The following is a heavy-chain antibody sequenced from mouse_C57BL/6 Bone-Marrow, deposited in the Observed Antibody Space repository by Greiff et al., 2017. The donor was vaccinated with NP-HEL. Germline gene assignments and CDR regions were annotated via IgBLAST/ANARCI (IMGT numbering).Heavy chain of an antibody. CDR3: ARRRGGGGYFDY. CDR2: INPGSGGT. D-gene: IGHD1-1*02. CDR1: GYAFTNYL. Sequence: VQLQQSGAELVRPGTSVKVSCKASGYAFTNYLIEWVKQRPGQGLEWIGVINPGSGGTNYNEKFKGKATLTADKSSSTAYMQLSSLTSEDSAVYFCARRRGGGGYFDYWGQGTTLTVSS. V-gene: IGHV1-54*01. J-gene: IGHJ2*01.